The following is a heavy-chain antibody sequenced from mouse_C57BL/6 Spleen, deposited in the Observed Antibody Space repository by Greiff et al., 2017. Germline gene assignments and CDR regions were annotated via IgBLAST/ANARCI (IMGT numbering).Heavy chain of an antibody. Sequence: QVQLQQSGAELVKPGASVKMSCKASGYTFTTYPIEWMKQNHGKSLEWIGNFHPYNDDTKYNEKFKGKATLTVDTSSSTVYLELSRLTADDSAVYCCARAGSSYGWYFDVWGTGTTVTVSS. CDR1: GYTFTTYP. J-gene: IGHJ1*03. D-gene: IGHD1-1*01. CDR2: FHPYNDDT. CDR3: ARAGSSYGWYFDV. V-gene: IGHV1-47*01.